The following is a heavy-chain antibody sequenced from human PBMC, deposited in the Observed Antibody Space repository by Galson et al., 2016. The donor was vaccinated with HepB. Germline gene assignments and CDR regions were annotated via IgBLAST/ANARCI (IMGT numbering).Heavy chain of an antibody. V-gene: IGHV3-66*02. CDR3: AKDSEWLRLAHDFDY. J-gene: IGHJ4*02. CDR1: GFTVSSDY. D-gene: IGHD5-12*01. Sequence: SLRLSCAVSGFTVSSDYMSWVRQAPGKELEWVSVIYSGGDTYYADSVKGRFTISRDNSKNTLYLQMSSLRTEDTAVYFCAKDSEWLRLAHDFDYWGQGTLVTVSS. CDR2: IYSGGDT.